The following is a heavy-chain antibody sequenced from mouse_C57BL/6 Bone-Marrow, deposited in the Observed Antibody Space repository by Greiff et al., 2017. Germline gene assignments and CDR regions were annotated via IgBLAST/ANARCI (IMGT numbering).Heavy chain of an antibody. V-gene: IGHV1-69*01. CDR1: GYTFTSYW. J-gene: IGHJ4*01. CDR3: ARRRTGPYAMDY. Sequence: QVQLQQPGPELVMPGASVKLSCKASGYTFTSYWMHWVTQRPGQGLEWIGDIDPSNSGTNSNQKFKGKSTLTVNKSSSTAYMQISSLTSEDSAVYCCARRRTGPYAMDYWGQGTSVTVSS. CDR2: IDPSNSGT. D-gene: IGHD3-2*02.